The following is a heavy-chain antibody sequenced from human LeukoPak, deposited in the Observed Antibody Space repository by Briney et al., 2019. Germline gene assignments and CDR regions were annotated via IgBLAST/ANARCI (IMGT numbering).Heavy chain of an antibody. CDR2: ISGSGGST. Sequence: GGSLRLSRAASGFTFSSYAMSWVRQAPGKGLEWVSAISGSGGSTYYADSVKGRFTISRDNSKNTLYLQMNSLRAEDTAVYYCANARVSGSGSYYPPGYWGQGTLVTVSS. D-gene: IGHD3-10*01. CDR1: GFTFSSYA. J-gene: IGHJ4*02. V-gene: IGHV3-23*01. CDR3: ANARVSGSGSYYPPGY.